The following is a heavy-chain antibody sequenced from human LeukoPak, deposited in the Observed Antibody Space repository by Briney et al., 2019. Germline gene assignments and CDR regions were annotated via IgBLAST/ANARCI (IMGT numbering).Heavy chain of an antibody. CDR2: IIPIFGTA. D-gene: IGHD1-7*01. Sequence: SVKVSCKASGGTFSSYAISWMRQAPGQGLEWMGGIIPIFGTANYTQKFQGRVTITADESTSTAYMELSSLRSEDTAVYYCAIGITGTTSFDYWGQGTLVTVSS. CDR1: GGTFSSYA. CDR3: AIGITGTTSFDY. J-gene: IGHJ4*02. V-gene: IGHV1-69*01.